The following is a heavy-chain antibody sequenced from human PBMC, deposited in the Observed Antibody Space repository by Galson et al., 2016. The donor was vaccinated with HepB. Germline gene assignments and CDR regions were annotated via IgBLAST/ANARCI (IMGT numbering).Heavy chain of an antibody. V-gene: IGHV1-69*13. Sequence: SVKVSCKASGYTFTTYGFSWVRQAPGQGLEWMGGIITMFGTSNYAQKFQGRVTITADESTSTAYMGLSNLRSEDTALYYCATFQWDGELLFYFDSWGQGTLVTVSS. CDR3: ATFQWDGELLFYFDS. CDR2: IITMFGTS. D-gene: IGHD1-7*01. J-gene: IGHJ4*02. CDR1: GYTFTTYG.